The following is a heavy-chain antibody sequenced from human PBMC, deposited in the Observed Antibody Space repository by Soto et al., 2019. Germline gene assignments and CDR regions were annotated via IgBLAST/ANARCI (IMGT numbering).Heavy chain of an antibody. CDR1: GGSISSYY. Sequence: PSETLSLTCTVSGGSISSYYWSWIRQPPGKGLEWIGYIYYSGSTNYNPSLKSRVTISVDTSKNQFSLKLGSVTAADTAVYYCARSSRGFGVITPYDYWGQGTPVTVSS. CDR2: IYYSGST. V-gene: IGHV4-59*08. J-gene: IGHJ4*02. D-gene: IGHD3-3*01. CDR3: ARSSRGFGVITPYDY.